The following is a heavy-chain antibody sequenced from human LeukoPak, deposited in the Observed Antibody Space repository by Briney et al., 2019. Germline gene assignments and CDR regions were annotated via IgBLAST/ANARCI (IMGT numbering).Heavy chain of an antibody. Sequence: GGSLRLSCGASGLTFSSYSMNWVRQAPGKGLEWVSSISSSSSYIFYTEAVKGRLTISRDNAKNSLYLQMNSLRAEDTAVYYCARDGIQLWWDYWGQGTLVTVSS. J-gene: IGHJ4*02. V-gene: IGHV3-21*01. CDR1: GLTFSSYS. CDR2: ISSSSSYI. CDR3: ARDGIQLWWDY. D-gene: IGHD5-18*01.